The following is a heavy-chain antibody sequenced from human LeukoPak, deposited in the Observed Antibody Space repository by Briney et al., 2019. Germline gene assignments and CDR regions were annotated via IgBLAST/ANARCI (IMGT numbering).Heavy chain of an antibody. CDR2: IYHSGST. Sequence: SETLSLTCAVSGGSISSSNWWSWVRQPPGKGLEWIGEIYHSGSTNYNPSLKSRVTISVDKSKNQFSLKLSSVTAADTAVYYCASLAYSSSWYLADYWGQGTLVTVSS. D-gene: IGHD6-13*01. J-gene: IGHJ4*02. V-gene: IGHV4-4*02. CDR3: ASLAYSSSWYLADY. CDR1: GGSISSSNW.